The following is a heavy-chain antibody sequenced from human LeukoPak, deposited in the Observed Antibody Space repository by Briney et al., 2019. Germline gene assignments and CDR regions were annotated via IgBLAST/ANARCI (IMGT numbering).Heavy chain of an antibody. CDR3: ARHVRIAAAGSRRKNYYYYYMDV. CDR2: INPSGGST. J-gene: IGHJ6*03. D-gene: IGHD6-13*01. Sequence: GASVKVSCKASGYTFTSYYMHWVRQAPGQGLEWMGIINPSGGSTSYAQKFQGRVTMTRDTSTSTVYMELSSLRSEDTAVYYCARHVRIAAAGSRRKNYYYYYMDVWGKGTTVTISS. CDR1: GYTFTSYY. V-gene: IGHV1-46*01.